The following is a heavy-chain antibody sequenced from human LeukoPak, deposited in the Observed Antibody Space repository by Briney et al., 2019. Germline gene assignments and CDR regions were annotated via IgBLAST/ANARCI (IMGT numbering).Heavy chain of an antibody. D-gene: IGHD5-18*01. CDR1: GFTFSSYA. Sequence: PGRSLRLSCAASGFTFSSYAMHWVRQAPGKGLEWVAVISYDGSNKYYADSVKGRFTISRDNSKNTLYLQMNSLRAEDTAVYYCAREGIQLYFPLTHCGQGTLVTVSS. CDR3: AREGIQLYFPLTH. J-gene: IGHJ4*02. CDR2: ISYDGSNK. V-gene: IGHV3-30*04.